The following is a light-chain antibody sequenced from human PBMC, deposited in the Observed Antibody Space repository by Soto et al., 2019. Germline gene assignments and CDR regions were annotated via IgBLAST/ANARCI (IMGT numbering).Light chain of an antibody. CDR3: FSYTSSSARV. CDR2: DVS. V-gene: IGLV2-14*01. Sequence: QSVLTQPASVSGSPGQSITISCSGTRSDVGGYNYVSWYQQNPGKAPKLIIYDVSHRPSGVSNRFFGSKSGNTASLTISGLQAEDEADYYCFSYTSSSARVFGGGTQLTV. J-gene: IGLJ3*02. CDR1: RSDVGGYNY.